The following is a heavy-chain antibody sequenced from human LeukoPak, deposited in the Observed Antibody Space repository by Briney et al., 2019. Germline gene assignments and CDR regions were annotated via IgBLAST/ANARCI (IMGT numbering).Heavy chain of an antibody. V-gene: IGHV3-23*01. CDR3: AKGGQDYDFWRFDL. CDR1: GLTFSNSA. Sequence: GGSLRLSCAASGLTFSNSAVSWVRQAPGEGLDWVSSISDTGGRTYYADSVKGRFAISRDNSRNTVFLQMNSLRAGDTAIYYCAKGGQDYDFWRFDLWGQGILVTVSS. J-gene: IGHJ5*02. CDR2: ISDTGGRT. D-gene: IGHD3-3*01.